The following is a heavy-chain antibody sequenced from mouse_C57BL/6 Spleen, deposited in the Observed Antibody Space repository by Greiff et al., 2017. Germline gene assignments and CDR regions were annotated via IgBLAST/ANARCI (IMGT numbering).Heavy chain of an antibody. V-gene: IGHV5-6*02. D-gene: IGHD3-3*01. J-gene: IGHJ2*01. CDR3: ARRGDECYFDY. Sequence: EVMLVESGGDLVKPGGSLKLSCAASGFTFSSYGMSWVRQTPDKRLEWVATISSGGSYTYYPDSVKGRFTISRDNAKNTLYLQMSSLKSEDTAMYYCARRGDECYFDYWGQGTTLTVSS. CDR1: GFTFSSYG. CDR2: ISSGGSYT.